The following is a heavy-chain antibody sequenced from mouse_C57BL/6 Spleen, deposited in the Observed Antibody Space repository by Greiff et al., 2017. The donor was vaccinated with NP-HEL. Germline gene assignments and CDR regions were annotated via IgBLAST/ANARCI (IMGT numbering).Heavy chain of an antibody. Sequence: QVQLQQPGAELVKPGASVKLSCKASGYTFTSYWMQWVKQRPGQGLEWIGEIDPSDSYTNYNQKFKGKATLTVDTSSSTAYMQLSSLTSEDSAVYYCARWGKFITHWYFDVWGTGTTVTVSS. D-gene: IGHD1-1*01. J-gene: IGHJ1*03. V-gene: IGHV1-50*01. CDR1: GYTFTSYW. CDR2: IDPSDSYT. CDR3: ARWGKFITHWYFDV.